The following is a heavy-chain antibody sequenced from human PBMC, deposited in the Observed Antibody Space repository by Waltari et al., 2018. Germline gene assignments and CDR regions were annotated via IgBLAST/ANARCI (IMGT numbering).Heavy chain of an antibody. CDR3: ARHYDGSPLDY. D-gene: IGHD3-3*01. J-gene: IGHJ4*02. CDR2: GST. Sequence: GSTYYNPSLKSRVTISVDTSKNQFSLKLSSVTAADTAVYYCARHYDGSPLDYWGQGTLVTVSS. V-gene: IGHV4-30-2*04.